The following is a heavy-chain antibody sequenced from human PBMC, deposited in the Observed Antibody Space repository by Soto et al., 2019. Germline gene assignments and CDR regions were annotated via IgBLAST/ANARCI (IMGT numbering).Heavy chain of an antibody. CDR2: ISYDGSNK. CDR1: GFTFSSYA. J-gene: IGHJ4*02. Sequence: GGSLRLSCAASGFTFSSYAMHWVRQAPGKGLEWVAVISYDGSNKDYADSVKGRFTISRDNSKNTMYLQMNSLGAEYRAGYYCARASPHEIVVVSNFDSWGQGTLVTVSS. CDR3: ARASPHEIVVVSNFDS. V-gene: IGHV3-30-3*01. D-gene: IGHD3-22*01.